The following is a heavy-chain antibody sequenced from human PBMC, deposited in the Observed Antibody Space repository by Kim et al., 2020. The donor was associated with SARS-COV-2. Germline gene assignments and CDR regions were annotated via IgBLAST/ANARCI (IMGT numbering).Heavy chain of an antibody. CDR1: GGTFSSYA. CDR2: IIPIFGTA. D-gene: IGHD3-22*01. CDR3: ARLAPWGDSSGYYYGPMDV. V-gene: IGHV1-69*13. J-gene: IGHJ6*02. Sequence: SVKVSCKASGGTFSSYAISWVRQAPGQGLEWMGGIIPIFGTANYAQKFQGRVTITADESTSTAYMELSSLRSEDTAVYYCARLAPWGDSSGYYYGPMDVWGQGTTVTVSS.